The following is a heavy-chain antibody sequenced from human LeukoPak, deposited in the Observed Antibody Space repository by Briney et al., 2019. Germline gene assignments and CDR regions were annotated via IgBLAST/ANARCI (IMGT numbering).Heavy chain of an antibody. D-gene: IGHD3-22*01. J-gene: IGHJ4*02. CDR1: GFTVSSNY. CDR3: ARNLNYYDSSAYDY. CDR2: IYSGGST. V-gene: IGHV3-53*01. Sequence: GGSLRLSCAASGFTVSSNYMSWARQAPEKGLEWVSIIYSGGSTYYTDSVKGRFTISRDSSKNTLYLQMNSLRAEDTAVYYCARNLNYYDSSAYDYWGQGTLVTVSS.